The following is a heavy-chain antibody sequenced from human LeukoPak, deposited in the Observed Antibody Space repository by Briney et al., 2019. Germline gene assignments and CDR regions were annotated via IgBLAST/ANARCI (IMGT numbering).Heavy chain of an antibody. D-gene: IGHD5-18*01. CDR3: VAGSGYSPADAFYI. Sequence: GGSLRLSCAASGLTFDEYAMYWVRHATGKGLEGVAGISWNSGKTGYVDSVKGRFTVSRDNAKIPLFLQMNSLRTEDAALYYCVAGSGYSPADAFYIWGQGTRVTVSS. J-gene: IGHJ3*02. CDR2: ISWNSGKT. V-gene: IGHV3-9*01. CDR1: GLTFDEYA.